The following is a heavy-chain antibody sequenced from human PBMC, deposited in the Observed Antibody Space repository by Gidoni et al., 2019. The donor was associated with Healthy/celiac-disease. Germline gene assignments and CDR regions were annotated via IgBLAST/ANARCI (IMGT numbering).Heavy chain of an antibody. CDR2: ISSSSSYI. V-gene: IGHV3-21*01. CDR1: GFTFSSYS. J-gene: IGHJ4*02. Sequence: EVQLVESGGGLVKPGGSLRLSCAASGFTFSSYSMNWVRQAPGKGLEWVSSISSSSSYIYYADSVKGRFTISRDNAKNSLYLQMNSLRAEDTAVYYCARDQWDFPEVLTGSLWGQGTLVTVSS. D-gene: IGHD3-9*01. CDR3: ARDQWDFPEVLTGSL.